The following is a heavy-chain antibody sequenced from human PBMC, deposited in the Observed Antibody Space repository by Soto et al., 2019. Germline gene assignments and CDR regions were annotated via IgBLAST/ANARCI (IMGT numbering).Heavy chain of an antibody. Sequence: QVQLVQSGPEVKKPGASVNVSCKASAYSYTSYGISWVRQAPGQGLEWMGWISAYNGQTNYAQKFRGRVTFTTDASTSTAFMQLRSLRSDDTAMYYCARDTRKELWVEGLNAMDVWGQGTTVTV. CDR3: ARDTRKELWVEGLNAMDV. CDR1: AYSYTSYG. J-gene: IGHJ6*02. D-gene: IGHD3-16*01. V-gene: IGHV1-18*01. CDR2: ISAYNGQT.